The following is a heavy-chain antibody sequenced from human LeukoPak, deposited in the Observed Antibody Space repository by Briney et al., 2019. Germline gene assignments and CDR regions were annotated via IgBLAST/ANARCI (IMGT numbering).Heavy chain of an antibody. CDR3: ARAGGVWLEFDY. CDR1: GVSISSGGYY. D-gene: IGHD2-8*02. J-gene: IGHJ4*02. CDR2: IFYSGST. Sequence: SQTLSLTCSVSGVSISSGGYYWSWIRQHPGKGLEWIGYIFYSGSTYYNPSLKSRVTISVDTSKNQFSLKLSSVTAEDTAVYYCARAGGVWLEFDYWGQGTLVTVSS. V-gene: IGHV4-31*03.